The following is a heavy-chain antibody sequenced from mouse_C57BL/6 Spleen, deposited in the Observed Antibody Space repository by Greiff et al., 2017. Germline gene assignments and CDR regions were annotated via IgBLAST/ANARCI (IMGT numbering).Heavy chain of an antibody. D-gene: IGHD1-1*01. CDR3: TRWGTVVGY. J-gene: IGHJ2*01. CDR1: GYTFTDYE. V-gene: IGHV1-15*01. CDR2: IDPETGGT. Sequence: QVQLQQSGAELVRPGASVTLSCKASGYTFTDYEMHWVKQTPVHGLEWIGAIDPETGGTAYNQKFKGKAILTADKSSSTAYMELRSLTSEDSAVYYCTRWGTVVGYWGQGTTLTVSS.